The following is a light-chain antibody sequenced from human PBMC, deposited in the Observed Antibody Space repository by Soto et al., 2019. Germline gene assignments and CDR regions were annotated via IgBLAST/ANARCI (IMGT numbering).Light chain of an antibody. V-gene: IGKV3-15*01. CDR1: QSVSSD. J-gene: IGKJ1*01. CDR2: GAT. Sequence: ETGMRQSPATLSVSPGERATLSCRASQSVSSDLAWYHQKPGQAPRLLIYGATTRATGIPARFSGSGSGTEFTLTINSLQSEDFAVYYCQQYNNWPRTFGQGTKVDIK. CDR3: QQYNNWPRT.